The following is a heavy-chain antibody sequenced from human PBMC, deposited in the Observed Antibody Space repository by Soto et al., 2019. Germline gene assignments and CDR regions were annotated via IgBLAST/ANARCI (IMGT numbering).Heavy chain of an antibody. Sequence: VQLVQSGAEVKKPGASEKVSCKASGDTFSSYDISWVRQAPGQGLEWTGWISGYNGNTNYAQKLQGRVTMTTDTSTSTAYLELRSLRSDDTAVYYCARGGGSGTYGMDVWGQGTTVTVSS. CDR3: ARGGGSGTYGMDV. D-gene: IGHD3-10*01. CDR1: GDTFSSYD. J-gene: IGHJ6*02. CDR2: ISGYNGNT. V-gene: IGHV1-18*01.